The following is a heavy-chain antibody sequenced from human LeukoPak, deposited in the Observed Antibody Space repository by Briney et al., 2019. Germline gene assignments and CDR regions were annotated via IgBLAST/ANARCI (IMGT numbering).Heavy chain of an antibody. J-gene: IGHJ6*03. CDR1: GGSVSNKY. CDR2: IYYSGST. Sequence: SETLSLTCTVSGGSVSNKYWSWIRQPPGKGLEWIGYIYYSGSTNYNPSLKSRVTILVDTSNNFFSLRLRSVTAADTAVYFCARGRVSSSTWYSTYYYFFYMDFWGKGTTVTVSS. V-gene: IGHV4-59*02. D-gene: IGHD4-11*01. CDR3: ARGRVSSSTWYSTYYYFFYMDF.